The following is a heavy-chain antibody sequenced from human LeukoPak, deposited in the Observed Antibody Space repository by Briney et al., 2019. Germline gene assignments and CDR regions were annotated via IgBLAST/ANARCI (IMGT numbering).Heavy chain of an antibody. D-gene: IGHD2-21*02. CDR3: AVPAYCGGDCSLNYFDY. Sequence: SVKVSCKASGGTFSSYTISWVRQAPGQGLEWRGGITPTFGTAKYAQRFQARVTITADESTSTAYMELSSLRSGDTAVYYCAVPAYCGGDCSLNYFDYWGQGTLVTVSS. CDR2: ITPTFGTA. CDR1: GGTFSSYT. J-gene: IGHJ4*02. V-gene: IGHV1-69*13.